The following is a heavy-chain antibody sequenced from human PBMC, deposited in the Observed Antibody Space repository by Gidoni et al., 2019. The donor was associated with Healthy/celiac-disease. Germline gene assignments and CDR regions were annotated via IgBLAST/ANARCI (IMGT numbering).Heavy chain of an antibody. J-gene: IGHJ6*02. CDR1: GFHFSSYA. CDR3: ARYLRWFYYGMDV. V-gene: IGHV3-30-3*01. Sequence: QVQLVESGGGVVQPGRSLRLSCAASGFHFSSYAMHWVRQAPGKGLEWVAVISYDGSNKYYADSVKGRFTISRDNSKNTLYLQMNSLRAEDTAVYYCARYLRWFYYGMDVWGQGTTVTVSS. D-gene: IGHD2-15*01. CDR2: ISYDGSNK.